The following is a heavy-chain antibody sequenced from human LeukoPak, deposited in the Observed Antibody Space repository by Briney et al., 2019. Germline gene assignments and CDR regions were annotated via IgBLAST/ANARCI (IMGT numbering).Heavy chain of an antibody. CDR2: FDPEDGET. Sequence: ASVKVSCKVPGYTLTELSMHWVRQAPGKGLEWMGGFDPEDGETIYAQKFQGRVTMTEDTSTDTAYMELSSLRSEDTAVYYCATTLGGVIAMGYWGQGTLVTVSS. V-gene: IGHV1-24*01. CDR1: GYTLTELS. CDR3: ATTLGGVIAMGY. J-gene: IGHJ4*02. D-gene: IGHD3-16*02.